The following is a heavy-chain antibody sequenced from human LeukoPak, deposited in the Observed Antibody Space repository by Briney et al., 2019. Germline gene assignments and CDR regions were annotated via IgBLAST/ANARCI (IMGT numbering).Heavy chain of an antibody. V-gene: IGHV3-11*04. CDR3: ARDAEYSSSSAFYYYYMDV. CDR2: ISSSGSTI. D-gene: IGHD6-6*01. Sequence: PGGSLRLSCAASGFTFSDYYMSWIRQAPGKGLEWVSYISSSGSTIYYADSVKGRFTISRDNAKNSLYLQMNSLRAEDTAVYYCARDAEYSSSSAFYYYYMDVWGKGTTVTVSS. J-gene: IGHJ6*03. CDR1: GFTFSDYY.